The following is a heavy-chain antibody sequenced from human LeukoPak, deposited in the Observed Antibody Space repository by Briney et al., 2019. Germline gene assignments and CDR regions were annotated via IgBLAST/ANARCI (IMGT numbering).Heavy chain of an antibody. CDR3: ARVPTRYYMDV. CDR2: INHSGST. J-gene: IGHJ6*03. V-gene: IGHV4-34*01. CDR1: GGSFSGYY. Sequence: SETLSLTCAVYGGSFSGYYWSWIRQPPGKGLEWIGEINHSGSTNYNPSLKSRVTISVDTSKNQFSLKLSSVTAADTAVYYCARVPTRYYMDVWGKGTTVTVSS. D-gene: IGHD1-26*01.